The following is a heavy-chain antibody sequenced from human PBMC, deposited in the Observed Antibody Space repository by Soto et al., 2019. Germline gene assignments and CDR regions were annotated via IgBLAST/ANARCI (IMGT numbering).Heavy chain of an antibody. CDR2: IYYSGST. CDR1: GGSISSSSYY. J-gene: IGHJ4*02. V-gene: IGHV4-39*01. CDR3: ARQASTVYTFDY. D-gene: IGHD2-2*01. Sequence: QLQLQESGPGLVKPSETLSLTCTVSGGSISSSSYYWGWIRQPPGKGLEWIESIYYSGSTYYNPYLKSRVTISVDTSTIQFSLKLSSVTAADTAVYYCARQASTVYTFDYWGQGTLVTVSS.